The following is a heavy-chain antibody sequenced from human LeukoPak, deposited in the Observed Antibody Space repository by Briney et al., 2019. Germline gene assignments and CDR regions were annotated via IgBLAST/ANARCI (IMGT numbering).Heavy chain of an antibody. J-gene: IGHJ6*03. CDR2: IYYSGST. V-gene: IGHV4-59*01. Sequence: KPSETLSLTCTVSGGSISSYYWSWIRQPPGKGLEWIGYIYYSGSTNYNPSLKSRVTISVDTSKNQFSLKLSSVTAADTAVYYCARGGGIAAAGPHYYYMDVWGKGTTVTVSS. CDR1: GGSISSYY. CDR3: ARGGGIAAAGPHYYYMDV. D-gene: IGHD6-13*01.